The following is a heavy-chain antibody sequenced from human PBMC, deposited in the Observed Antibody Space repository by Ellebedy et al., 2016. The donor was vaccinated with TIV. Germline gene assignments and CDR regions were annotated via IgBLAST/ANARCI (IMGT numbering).Heavy chain of an antibody. V-gene: IGHV3-30*04. J-gene: IGHJ4*02. CDR1: GFTFSSYT. D-gene: IGHD1-1*01. Sequence: GESLKISCAASGFTFSSYTVHWVRQAPGKGLEWVAVISYDGSNKYYADSVKGRFTISRDNSKNTLYLQMNSLRAEDTAVYYCAGRAYNWNDGSLFDYWGQGTLVTVSS. CDR3: AGRAYNWNDGSLFDY. CDR2: ISYDGSNK.